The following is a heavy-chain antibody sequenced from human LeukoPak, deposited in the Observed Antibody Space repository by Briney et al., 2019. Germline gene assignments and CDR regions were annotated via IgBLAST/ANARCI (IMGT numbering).Heavy chain of an antibody. CDR3: ARDYYDSSGYYGAWLGRYPPGHFDY. J-gene: IGHJ4*02. V-gene: IGHV1-3*01. Sequence: ASVKVSCKASGYTFTSYAMHWVRQAPGQRLEWMGWINAGNGNTKYSQKFQGRVTITRDTSASTAYMELSSLRSEDTAVYYCARDYYDSSGYYGAWLGRYPPGHFDYWGQGTLVTVSS. D-gene: IGHD3-22*01. CDR1: GYTFTSYA. CDR2: INAGNGNT.